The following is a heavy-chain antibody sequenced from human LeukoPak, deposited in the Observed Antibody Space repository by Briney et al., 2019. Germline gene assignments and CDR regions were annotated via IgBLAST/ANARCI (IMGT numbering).Heavy chain of an antibody. CDR1: GYTFNNYG. Sequence: ASVNVSCTASGYTFNNYGVTWVRQAPGQGLEWMGRISAYNGLTNYARNLQDRVTMTTDTSTSTAYMELRRLRPSDTAVYYCARGPRYAYDSSALVLDSWGQGTLVTVSS. D-gene: IGHD3-22*01. CDR2: ISAYNGLT. V-gene: IGHV1-18*01. J-gene: IGHJ4*02. CDR3: ARGPRYAYDSSALVLDS.